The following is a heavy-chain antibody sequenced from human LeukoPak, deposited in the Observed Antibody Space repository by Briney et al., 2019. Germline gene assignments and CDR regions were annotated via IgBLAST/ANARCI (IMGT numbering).Heavy chain of an antibody. Sequence: GESLKISCKGSGYSFTSYWIGWVRQMPGKGLEWMGIIYPGDSDTRYIPSFQGQVAISADKSISTAYLQWNSLKASDTAMYYCARQVAGTALFDWGQGTLVTVSS. D-gene: IGHD6-19*01. CDR2: IYPGDSDT. CDR1: GYSFTSYW. CDR3: ARQVAGTALFD. V-gene: IGHV5-51*01. J-gene: IGHJ4*02.